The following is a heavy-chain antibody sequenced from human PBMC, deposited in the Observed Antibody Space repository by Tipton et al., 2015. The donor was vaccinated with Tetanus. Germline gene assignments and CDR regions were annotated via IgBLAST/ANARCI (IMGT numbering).Heavy chain of an antibody. CDR2: IYGTGTT. Sequence: LRLSCTVSSGSFSSSYWTWIRPAAGKVLQWIGRIYGTGTTDYNPSLQSRVTMSIDTSKNQVSLKLTSVTAADTAFYYCARERGYYVNAMDVWGQGTTVTVSS. D-gene: IGHD3-16*01. V-gene: IGHV4-4*07. J-gene: IGHJ6*02. CDR1: SGSFSSSY. CDR3: ARERGYYVNAMDV.